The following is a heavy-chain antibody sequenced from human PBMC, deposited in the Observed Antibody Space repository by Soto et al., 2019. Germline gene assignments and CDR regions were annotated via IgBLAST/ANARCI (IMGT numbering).Heavy chain of an antibody. J-gene: IGHJ5*02. Sequence: EVQLVESGGGLVQPGGSLRLSCAASGFTFSDHYMEWMRQAPGKGLEWVGRIRNKANSYTTEYAASVKGRFIISRDDAKNSLYPERNSLKTEDPAVYYCARAGLVSQIVVACDLWGQGTQVTVSS. CDR1: GFTFSDHY. CDR3: ARAGLVSQIVVACDL. CDR2: IRNKANSYTT. D-gene: IGHD3-22*01. V-gene: IGHV3-72*01.